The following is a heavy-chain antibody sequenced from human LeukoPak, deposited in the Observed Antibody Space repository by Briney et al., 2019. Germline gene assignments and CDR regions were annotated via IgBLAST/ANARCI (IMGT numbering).Heavy chain of an antibody. D-gene: IGHD6-6*01. CDR2: IYHSGST. V-gene: IGHV4-38-2*02. Sequence: SETLSLTCTVSGYSISSGNYWGWIRQPPGKGLEWIGSIYHSGSTSYNPSLKSRVTISVDTSKNQFSLKLSSVTAADTAVYYCARPPGYLSSSFYYWGQGTLVTVSS. CDR3: ARPPGYLSSSFYY. CDR1: GYSISSGNY. J-gene: IGHJ4*02.